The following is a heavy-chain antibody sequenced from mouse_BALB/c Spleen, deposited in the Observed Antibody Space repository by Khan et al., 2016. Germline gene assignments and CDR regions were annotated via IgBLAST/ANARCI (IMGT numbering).Heavy chain of an antibody. D-gene: IGHD1-2*01. CDR1: GFNIKDYY. CDR2: IDPENGNT. CDR3: ARERGGYGYRYFDY. Sequence: EVQLQESGAELVRPGALVKLSCKASGFNIKDYYMDWVKQRPEQGLEWIGWIDPENGNTKYDPKFQGKASITAETSSNTAYLQLSSLTSEDTAVYYCARERGGYGYRYFDYWGQGTTLTVSS. J-gene: IGHJ2*01. V-gene: IGHV14-1*02.